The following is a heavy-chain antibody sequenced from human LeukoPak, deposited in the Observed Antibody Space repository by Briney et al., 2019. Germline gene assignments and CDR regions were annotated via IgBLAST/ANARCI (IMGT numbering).Heavy chain of an antibody. CDR1: GYSISSSYY. CDR3: ARHEGWLGYCSGGSCYLDY. J-gene: IGHJ4*02. V-gene: IGHV4-39*01. Sequence: SETLSLTCTVSGYSISSSYYWGWIRQPPGKGLEWIGSIYYSGSTYYNPSLKSRVTISVDTSKNQFSLKLSSVTAADTAVYYCARHEGWLGYCSGGSCYLDYWGQGTLVTVSS. D-gene: IGHD2-15*01. CDR2: IYYSGST.